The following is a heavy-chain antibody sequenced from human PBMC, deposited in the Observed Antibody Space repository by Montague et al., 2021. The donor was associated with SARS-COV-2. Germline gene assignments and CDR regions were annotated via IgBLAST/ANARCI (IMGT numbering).Heavy chain of an antibody. V-gene: IGHV4-39*07. J-gene: IGHJ6*02. D-gene: IGHD2-15*01. CDR2: INHSGST. CDR3: ARGSGCSGGSCYSEWDPYYYYGMDV. Sequence: SETLSLTCTVSGGSISSSSYYWGRIRQPPGKGLEWIGEINHSGSTNYNPSLKSRVTISVDTSKNQFSLKLSSVTAADTAVYCCARGSGCSGGSCYSEWDPYYYYGMDVWGQGTTVTVSS. CDR1: GGSISSSSYY.